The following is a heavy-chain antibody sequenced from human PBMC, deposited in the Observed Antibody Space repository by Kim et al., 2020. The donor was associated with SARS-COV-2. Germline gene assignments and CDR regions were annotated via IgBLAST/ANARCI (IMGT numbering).Heavy chain of an antibody. CDR2: ISPHTGNT. D-gene: IGHD5-12*01. CDR1: GYTFDSYG. CDR3: TRDFQSGSSWAIDY. V-gene: IGHV1-18*04. J-gene: IGHJ4*02. Sequence: ASVKVSCKASGYTFDSYGFSWVRQAPGQGLEYVGWISPHTGNTNYAPKFQGRVSLTTDKSTSTAYLEMTRLTSADTAIYYCTRDFQSGSSWAIDYWGQGT.